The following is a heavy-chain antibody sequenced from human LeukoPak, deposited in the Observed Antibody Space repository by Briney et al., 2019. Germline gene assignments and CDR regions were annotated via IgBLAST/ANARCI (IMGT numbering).Heavy chain of an antibody. D-gene: IGHD6-19*01. CDR3: ATSQSSVAGIVGD. J-gene: IGHJ4*02. CDR1: GFTLSSFA. Sequence: GGSLRLSCAASGFTLSSFAMSWVRQAPGKGLEWVSGISGSGGNTYYADSVKGRFTISRDNAKNSLYLQMNSLRVEDTAVYYCATSQSSVAGIVGDWGQGTLVTVSS. V-gene: IGHV3-23*01. CDR2: ISGSGGNT.